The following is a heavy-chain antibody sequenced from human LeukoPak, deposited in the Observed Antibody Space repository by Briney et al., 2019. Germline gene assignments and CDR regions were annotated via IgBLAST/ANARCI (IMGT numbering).Heavy chain of an antibody. CDR1: GFTFSSNY. J-gene: IGHJ4*02. V-gene: IGHV3-53*05. CDR3: VRDYNWGFDY. D-gene: IGHD1-1*01. CDR2: IYSGGST. Sequence: PGGSLKLSCAASGFTFSSNYMSWVRQAPGKGLEWVSVIYSGGSTYYADSVKGRFTISRDNSKNNVYLQMYSLRVEDTSIYYCVRDYNWGFDYWGQGTVVTVSS.